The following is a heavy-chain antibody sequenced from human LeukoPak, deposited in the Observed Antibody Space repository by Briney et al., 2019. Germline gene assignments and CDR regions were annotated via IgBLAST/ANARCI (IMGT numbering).Heavy chain of an antibody. CDR2: ITSPSRYI. CDR1: GFTFGPYT. CDR3: ARESRGYDILTGKYHRGYYSYYMDV. J-gene: IGHJ6*03. V-gene: IGHV3-21*01. D-gene: IGHD3-9*01. Sequence: GGSLRLSCAASGFTFGPYTMNWVRQAPGKGLEWVASITSPSRYIFYADSLKGRFTISRDNAQNSLYLQMNSLRAEDTAVYYCARESRGYDILTGKYHRGYYSYYMDVWGKGTTVTVSS.